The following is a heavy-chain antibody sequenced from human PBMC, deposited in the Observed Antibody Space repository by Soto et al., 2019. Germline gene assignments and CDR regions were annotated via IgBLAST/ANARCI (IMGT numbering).Heavy chain of an antibody. CDR2: INAGNGNT. V-gene: IGHV1-3*01. J-gene: IGHJ6*02. CDR3: ATIWGVSYGMDV. Sequence: QVQLVQSGAEVKKPGASVKVSCKASGYTFTSYAMHWVRQAPGQRLEWMGWINAGNGNTKYSQKFQGRVTITRDTSASTAYMELSSLRSEDTAVYYCATIWGVSYGMDVWGQGTTVTVSS. CDR1: GYTFTSYA. D-gene: IGHD3-16*01.